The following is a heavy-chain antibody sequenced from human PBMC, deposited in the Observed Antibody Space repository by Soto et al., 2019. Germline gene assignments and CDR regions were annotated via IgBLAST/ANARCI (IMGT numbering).Heavy chain of an antibody. D-gene: IGHD6-13*01. CDR2: IYSGGST. V-gene: IGHV3-66*01. Sequence: GGSLRLSCAASGFTVSTNFMTWVRQAPGKGLEWVSVIYSGGSTFYADSVKGRFTITRDNSKNTVYFQMNSVTPEDTAVYFCARDAGKATGMDVWGQGTTVTVSS. CDR3: ARDAGKATGMDV. CDR1: GFTVSTNF. J-gene: IGHJ6*02.